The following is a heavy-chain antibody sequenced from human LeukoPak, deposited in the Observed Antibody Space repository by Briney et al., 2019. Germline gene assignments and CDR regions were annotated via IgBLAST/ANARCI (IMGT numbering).Heavy chain of an antibody. D-gene: IGHD2-15*01. CDR2: ISYDGSNK. CDR1: GFTFSSYA. V-gene: IGHV3-30-3*01. Sequence: GGSLRLSCAASGFTFSSYAMHWVRQAPGRGLEWGAVISYDGSNKYYADSVKGRFTISRDNSKSILYLQMNNLRVEDTATYYCASSGYCSGGSCYLRYWYFDLWGRGTLVTVSS. J-gene: IGHJ2*01. CDR3: ASSGYCSGGSCYLRYWYFDL.